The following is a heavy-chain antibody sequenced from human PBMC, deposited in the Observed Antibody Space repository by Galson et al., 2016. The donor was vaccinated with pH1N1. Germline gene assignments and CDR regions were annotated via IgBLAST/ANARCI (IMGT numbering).Heavy chain of an antibody. CDR2: ISSGGNTM. D-gene: IGHD5-18*01. V-gene: IGHV3-48*03. Sequence: SLRLSCAVSGFTFDSHEMNWVRQAPGKGLEWVASISSGGNTMFYADSVKGRFTISRDNAKNSLYPEMNSLRVEDTALYYCAKDRVKLWLPYDAFDIWGQGTMVTVSS. CDR1: GFTFDSHE. CDR3: AKDRVKLWLPYDAFDI. J-gene: IGHJ3*02.